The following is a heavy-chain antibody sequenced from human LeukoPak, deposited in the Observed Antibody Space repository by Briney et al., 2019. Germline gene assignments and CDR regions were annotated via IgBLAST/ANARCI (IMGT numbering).Heavy chain of an antibody. CDR1: GGSISSSSYY. V-gene: IGHV4-39*01. CDR3: VRLEATVTTQLDY. CDR2: IYYSGST. D-gene: IGHD4-11*01. J-gene: IGHJ4*02. Sequence: SETLSLTCTVSGGSISSSSYYWGWIRQPPGKGLEWIGSIYYSGSTYYNPSLKSRVTISVDTSKNQFSLKLSSVTAADTAVYYCVRLEATVTTQLDYWGQGTLVTVSS.